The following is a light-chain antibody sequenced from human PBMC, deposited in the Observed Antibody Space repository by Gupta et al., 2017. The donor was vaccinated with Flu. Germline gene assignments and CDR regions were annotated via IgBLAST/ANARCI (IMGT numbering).Light chain of an antibody. CDR3: QQSYRTPPWT. CDR2: AAS. J-gene: IGKJ1*01. V-gene: IGKV1-39*01. CDR1: QSISSY. Sequence: DIQMTQSPSSLSASVGDRVTITCRASQSISSYLNWDQQKPGKAPKLLIYAASSLQSGVPSRFSGSGSGTDFTLTISSLQPEDFATYYGQQSYRTPPWTFGQGTKVEIK.